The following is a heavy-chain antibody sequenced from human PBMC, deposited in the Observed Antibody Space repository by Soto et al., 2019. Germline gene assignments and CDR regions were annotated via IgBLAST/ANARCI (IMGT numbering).Heavy chain of an antibody. J-gene: IGHJ4*02. CDR1: GYTFTGYY. CDR2: INPNSGGT. CDR3: ARVGITVAVALDFGY. V-gene: IGHV1-2*02. D-gene: IGHD6-19*01. Sequence: ASVKVSCKASGYTFTGYYMHWVRQAPGQGLEWMGWINPNSGGTNYAQKFQGRVTMTRDTSISTAYMELSRLRSDDTAVYYCARVGITVAVALDFGYWGQGTLVTVSS.